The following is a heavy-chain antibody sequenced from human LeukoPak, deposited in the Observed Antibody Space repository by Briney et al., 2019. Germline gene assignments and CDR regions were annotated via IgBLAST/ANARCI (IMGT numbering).Heavy chain of an antibody. V-gene: IGHV3-7*01. CDR3: ARAPPPSPTGAFDI. CDR1: GFTFSSYW. Sequence: GGSLRLSCAASGFTFSSYWMSWVRQAPGKGLEWVANIKQDGSEKYYVDSVKGRFTISRDNAKNSLYLQMNSLRAEDTAVYYCARAPPPSPTGAFDIWGQGTMVTVSS. J-gene: IGHJ3*02. D-gene: IGHD3-10*01. CDR2: IKQDGSEK.